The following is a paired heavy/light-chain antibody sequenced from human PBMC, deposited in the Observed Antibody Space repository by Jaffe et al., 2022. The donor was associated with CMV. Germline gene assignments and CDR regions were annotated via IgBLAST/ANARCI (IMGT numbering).Light chain of an antibody. CDR2: DVS. Sequence: QSALTQPPSASGSPGQSVTISCSATSNDVDVYKYVSWYRQHPDKAPKLLIYDVSKRPSGVPDRFSGSTSGNTASLTVSGLQAEDEADYYCSSYAGGNNLSVFGTGTKVTVL. V-gene: IGLV2-8*01. CDR3: SSYAGGNNLSV. CDR1: SNDVDVYKY. J-gene: IGLJ1*01.
Heavy chain of an antibody. Sequence: EVQMVQSGAEVKEPGESLKISCEASGYRFTTHWIAWVRQMPGKGLEWMGMIYPDDSGTRYSPSFQGQITISADKSVSTAYLQWSSLKASDTAMYYCARRFPIGSGWNFDYWGQGTLVTVSS. V-gene: IGHV5-51*01. CDR1: GYRFTTHW. D-gene: IGHD6-19*01. CDR2: IYPDDSGT. J-gene: IGHJ4*02. CDR3: ARRFPIGSGWNFDY.